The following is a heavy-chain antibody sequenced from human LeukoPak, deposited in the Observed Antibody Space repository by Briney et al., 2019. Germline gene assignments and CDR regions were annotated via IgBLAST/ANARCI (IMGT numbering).Heavy chain of an antibody. J-gene: IGHJ6*04. CDR2: ISWNSGSI. CDR3: AELGITMIGGV. V-gene: IGHV3-9*01. Sequence: GGSLRLSCAASGFTFSNYAMNWVRQAPGKGLEWVSGISWNSGSIGYADSVKGRFTISRDNSKNSLYLQMNSLRAEDTAVYYCAELGITMIGGVWGKGTTVTISS. CDR1: GFTFSNYA. D-gene: IGHD3-10*02.